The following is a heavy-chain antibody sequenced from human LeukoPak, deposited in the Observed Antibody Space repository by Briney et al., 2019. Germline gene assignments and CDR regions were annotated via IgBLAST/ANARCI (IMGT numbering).Heavy chain of an antibody. Sequence: GGSLRLSCAASGFTFSSYNMNWVRQAPGEGLEWVSSISISGTYVYYADSVKGRFTISRDDAQNSLYLQMNSLRAEDTAVYYCARDRGGYYYYGMDVWGQGTTVTVSS. D-gene: IGHD2-15*01. J-gene: IGHJ6*02. V-gene: IGHV3-21*01. CDR1: GFTFSSYN. CDR2: ISISGTYV. CDR3: ARDRGGYYYYGMDV.